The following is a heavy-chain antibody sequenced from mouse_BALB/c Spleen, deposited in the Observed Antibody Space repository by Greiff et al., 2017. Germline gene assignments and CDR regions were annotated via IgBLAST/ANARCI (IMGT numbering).Heavy chain of an antibody. D-gene: IGHD1-1*01. CDR1: GFTFSSFG. CDR3: ERSTGVPFAY. Sequence: EVMLVESGGGLVQPGGSRKLSCAASGFTFSSFGMHWVRQAPEKGLEWVAYISSGSSTIYYADTVKGRYTISRDNPRNTLFLQMTSLRSEDTAMYYSERSTGVPFAYWGQGTLVTVSA. V-gene: IGHV5-17*02. CDR2: ISSGSSTI. J-gene: IGHJ3*01.